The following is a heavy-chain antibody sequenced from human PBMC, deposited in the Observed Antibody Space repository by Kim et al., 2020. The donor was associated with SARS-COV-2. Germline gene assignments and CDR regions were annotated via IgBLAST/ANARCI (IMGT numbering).Heavy chain of an antibody. CDR2: IIPIFGTA. V-gene: IGHV1-69*13. J-gene: IGHJ4*02. D-gene: IGHD6-13*01. Sequence: SVKVSCKASGGTFSSYAISWVRQAPGQGLEWMGGIIPIFGTANYAQKFQGRVTITADESTSTAYMELSSLRSEDTAVYYCAREEGSSSSWYGHFDYWGQGTLVTVSS. CDR1: GGTFSSYA. CDR3: AREEGSSSSWYGHFDY.